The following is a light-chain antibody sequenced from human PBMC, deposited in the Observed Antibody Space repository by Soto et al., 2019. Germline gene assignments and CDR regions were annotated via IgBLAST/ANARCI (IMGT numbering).Light chain of an antibody. Sequence: QAVVTQSSSASASLGSSVKLTCTLSSGHSSYIIAWHQQQPGKAPRYLMKLEGSGSYNKGSGVPDRFSGSSSGADRYLTISNLQFEDEADYYCETWDSNTHTVCGGGTQLTVL. CDR3: ETWDSNTHTV. J-gene: IGLJ3*02. CDR1: SGHSSYI. V-gene: IGLV4-60*02. CDR2: LEGSGSY.